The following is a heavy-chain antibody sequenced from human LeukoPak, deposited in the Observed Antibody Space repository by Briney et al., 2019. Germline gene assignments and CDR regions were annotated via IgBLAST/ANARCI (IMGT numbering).Heavy chain of an antibody. D-gene: IGHD3-22*01. CDR1: GFTFDDYA. CDR3: ARDRDYDSTFDY. Sequence: GGSLRLSCAASGFTFDDYAMHWVRQAPGKGPEWVSGISWNSGSIGYADSVKGRFTISRGNAKNSLYLQMNSLRAEDTAVYYCARDRDYDSTFDYWGQGTLVTVSS. J-gene: IGHJ4*02. CDR2: ISWNSGSI. V-gene: IGHV3-9*01.